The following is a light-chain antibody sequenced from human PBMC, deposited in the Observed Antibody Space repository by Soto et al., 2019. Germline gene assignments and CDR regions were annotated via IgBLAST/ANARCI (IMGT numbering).Light chain of an antibody. V-gene: IGKV3-15*01. J-gene: IGKJ4*01. CDR1: QSVSSY. CDR2: GAS. CDR3: QQYNDWPPLT. Sequence: EIVLTQSPATLSLSPGERATLSCRASQSVSSYLAWYQQKPGQAPRLLIYGASTRATGIPARFSGSGSGTEFTLTISNLQSEDFAVYYCQQYNDWPPLTFGGGTKVDI.